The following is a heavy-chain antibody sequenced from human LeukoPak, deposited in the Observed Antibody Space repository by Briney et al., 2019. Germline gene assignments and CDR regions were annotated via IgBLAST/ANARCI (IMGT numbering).Heavy chain of an antibody. CDR1: GGSISGYH. D-gene: IGHD4-23*01. CDR2: IYYSGST. J-gene: IGHJ3*02. Sequence: PSETLSLTCSVSGGSISGYHWSWIRQPPGKGLEWIGYIYYSGSTNCNPSVKSRVAMSVDTSKKQFSLKLSSLTAADTAVYYCARGGTAVIAPYAFDIWGQGTMVTVSS. CDR3: ARGGTAVIAPYAFDI. V-gene: IGHV4-59*01.